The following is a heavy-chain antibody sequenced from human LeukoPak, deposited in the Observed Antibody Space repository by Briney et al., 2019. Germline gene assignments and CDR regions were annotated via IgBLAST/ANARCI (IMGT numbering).Heavy chain of an antibody. V-gene: IGHV3-49*03. CDR3: TRDRGAYNLYDY. CDR2: IRSKAYGGTT. J-gene: IGHJ4*02. Sequence: GGSLRLSCTASGFTFGDYSMSWLRQAPGKGLEWVGFIRSKAYGGTTEYAASVQGRFIISRDDSKAIAYLQMNSLKTEDTAVYHCTRDRGAYNLYDYWGQGTLVTVSS. CDR1: GFTFGDYS. D-gene: IGHD1-1*01.